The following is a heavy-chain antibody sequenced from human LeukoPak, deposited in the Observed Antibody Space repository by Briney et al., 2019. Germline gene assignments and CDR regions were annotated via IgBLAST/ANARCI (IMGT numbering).Heavy chain of an antibody. D-gene: IGHD3-10*01. CDR1: GFTFSSYA. CDR2: ISYDGSNK. J-gene: IGHJ6*03. V-gene: IGHV3-30*04. Sequence: GGSLRLSCAASGFTFSSYAMHWVRQAPGKGLEWVAVISYDGSNKYYADSVKGRFTISRDNSKNTLYLQMNSLRAEDTAVYYCAIRQLWFGELPSSYYMDVWGKGTTVTVSS. CDR3: AIRQLWFGELPSSYYMDV.